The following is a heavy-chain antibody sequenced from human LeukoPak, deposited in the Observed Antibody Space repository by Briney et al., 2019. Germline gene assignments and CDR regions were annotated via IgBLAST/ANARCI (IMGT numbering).Heavy chain of an antibody. J-gene: IGHJ6*02. CDR2: ISAYNGNT. CDR3: ARVGAGEHINYYYYGMGV. D-gene: IGHD2-21*01. CDR1: GYTFTSYG. V-gene: IGHV1-18*01. Sequence: ASVKVSCKASGYTFTSYGISWVRQAPGQGLEWMGWISAYNGNTNYAQKLQGRVTMTTDTSTSTAYMELRSLRSDDTAVYYCARVGAGEHINYYYYGMGVWGQGTTVTVSS.